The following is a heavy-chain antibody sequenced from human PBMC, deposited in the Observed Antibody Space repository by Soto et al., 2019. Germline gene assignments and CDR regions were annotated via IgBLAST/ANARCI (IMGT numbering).Heavy chain of an antibody. CDR2: ISAYNGNT. D-gene: IGHD6-13*01. CDR1: GYTFTSYG. CDR3: ARTRAEVAAAGTKPEYYYYGMDV. V-gene: IGHV1-18*01. J-gene: IGHJ6*02. Sequence: ASVKVSCKASGYTFTSYGISWVRQAPGQGLEWMGWISAYNGNTNYAQKLQGRVTMTTDTSTSTAYMELRSLRSDDTAVYYCARTRAEVAAAGTKPEYYYYGMDVWGQGTTVTVSS.